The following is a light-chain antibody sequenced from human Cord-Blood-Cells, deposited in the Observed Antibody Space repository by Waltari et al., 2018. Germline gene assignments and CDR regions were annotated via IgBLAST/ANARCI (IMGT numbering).Light chain of an antibody. CDR1: SSDVGGYNY. Sequence: QSALTQPRSVPGSPGQSVTISCPGTSSDVGGYNYVSWYQQHPGKAPKLMIYDVSKRPSGVPDRFSGSKSGNTASLTISGLQAEDEADYYCCSYAGSYPYVFGTGTKVTVL. J-gene: IGLJ1*01. CDR3: CSYAGSYPYV. CDR2: DVS. V-gene: IGLV2-11*01.